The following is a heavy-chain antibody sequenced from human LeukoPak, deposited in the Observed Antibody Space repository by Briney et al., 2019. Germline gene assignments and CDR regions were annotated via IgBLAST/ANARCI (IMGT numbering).Heavy chain of an antibody. CDR3: ARDLVTVTKGFDI. Sequence: SETLSLTCAVSGDSFSSHYWTWIRQSPGTGLEWIGYISHIGRTNYNPSLKSRVTITIDTSKNQFSLKLRSVTAADTAVYYCARDLVTVTKGFDIWGQGTMVSVSS. J-gene: IGHJ3*02. V-gene: IGHV4-59*11. D-gene: IGHD4-17*01. CDR2: ISHIGRT. CDR1: GDSFSSHY.